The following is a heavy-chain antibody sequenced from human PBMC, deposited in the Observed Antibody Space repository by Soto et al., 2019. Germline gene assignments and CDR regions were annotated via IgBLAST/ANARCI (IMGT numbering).Heavy chain of an antibody. CDR2: IYWNDDK. CDR1: GFSLNTDGVG. V-gene: IGHV2-5*01. D-gene: IGHD6-25*01. CDR3: ARGFREYGPNWFDP. Sequence: QITVEESGLTLVRPTQTLTLTCTFSGFSLNTDGVGVVWIRQPPGKPPEWLALIYWNDDKRLSPSLQSRLTITKDTAKTLLGHTMTNMAPGDTGTYYGARGFREYGPNWFDPGAQGTRITVSS. J-gene: IGHJ5*02.